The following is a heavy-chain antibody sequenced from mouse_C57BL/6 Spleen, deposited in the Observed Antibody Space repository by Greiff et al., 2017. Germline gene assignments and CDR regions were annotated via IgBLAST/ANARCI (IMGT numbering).Heavy chain of an antibody. CDR3: ARNYYGSSWYFDV. CDR1: GFSLTSYG. V-gene: IGHV2-2*01. D-gene: IGHD1-1*01. CDR2: IWSGGST. Sequence: QVQLQQSGPGLVQPSQSLSITCTVSGFSLTSYGVHWVRQSPGKGLEWLGVIWSGGSTDYNASFISRMSISKDNSKSKVFFKMNSLQADDTAIYYCARNYYGSSWYFDVWGTGTTVTVSS. J-gene: IGHJ1*03.